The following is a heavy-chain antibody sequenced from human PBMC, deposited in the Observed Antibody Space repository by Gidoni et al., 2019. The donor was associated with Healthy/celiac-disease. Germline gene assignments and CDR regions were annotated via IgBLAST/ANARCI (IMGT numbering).Heavy chain of an antibody. CDR1: GFTFSSYA. J-gene: IGHJ6*02. Sequence: EVQLVESGGGLVQPGGSLRLSCAASGFTFSSYAMSWVRQAPGKGLEWVSAISGSGGSTYYADSVKGRFTISRDNSKNTLYLQMNSLRAEDTAVYYCAKVGGYHYYYYYGMDVWGQGTTVTVSS. CDR2: ISGSGGST. V-gene: IGHV3-23*04. CDR3: AKVGGYHYYYYYGMDV. D-gene: IGHD5-12*01.